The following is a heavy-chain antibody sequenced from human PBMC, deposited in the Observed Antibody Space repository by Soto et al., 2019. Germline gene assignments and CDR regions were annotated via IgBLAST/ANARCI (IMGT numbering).Heavy chain of an antibody. D-gene: IGHD3-22*01. CDR3: ACWYYYDSSGYLDY. CDR2: IIPIFGTA. CDR1: GGTFSSYA. Sequence: SVKVSCKASGGTFSSYAISWVRQAPGQGLEWMGGIIPIFGTANYAQKFQGRVTITADESTSTAYMELSSLRSEDTAVYYCACWYYYDSSGYLDYWGQGPLVTVSS. V-gene: IGHV1-69*13. J-gene: IGHJ4*02.